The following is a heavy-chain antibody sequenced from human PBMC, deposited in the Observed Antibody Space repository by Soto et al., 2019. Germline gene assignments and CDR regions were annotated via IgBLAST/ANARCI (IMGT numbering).Heavy chain of an antibody. D-gene: IGHD3-22*01. CDR1: GVSGCSLR. Sequence: RSLVWAASGVSGCSLRVSWLRRARRNGREGVANIKQDGSEKDDVDYVQGRFTIFRDNDENSLDLQMNGLRAEDTAVYDCARCDYDSRGYFSYFGMAVWGQGTPVTVSS. CDR2: IKQDGSEK. V-gene: IGHV3-7*03. J-gene: IGHJ6*02. CDR3: ARCDYDSRGYFSYFGMAV.